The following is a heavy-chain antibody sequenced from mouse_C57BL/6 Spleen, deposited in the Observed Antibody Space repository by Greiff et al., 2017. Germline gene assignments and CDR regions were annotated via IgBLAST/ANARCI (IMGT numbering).Heavy chain of an antibody. V-gene: IGHV1-59*01. J-gene: IGHJ2*01. CDR1: GYTFTSYW. Sequence: QVQLQQPGAELVRPGTSVKLSCKASGYTFTSYWMHWVKQRPGQGLEWIGVIDPSDSYTNYNQKFKGKATLTVDTSSSTACMQLSSLTSEDSAVYYCASSNWIYYFDYWGQGTTLTVSS. CDR2: IDPSDSYT. D-gene: IGHD4-1*01. CDR3: ASSNWIYYFDY.